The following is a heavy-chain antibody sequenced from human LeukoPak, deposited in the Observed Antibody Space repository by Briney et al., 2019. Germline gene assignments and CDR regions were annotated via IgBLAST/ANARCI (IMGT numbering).Heavy chain of an antibody. Sequence: GGSLRLSCAASGFTVDDNYMSWVRQAPGEGLEWVSVIYSGGSTYYADSVKGRFTISRDISKNTLNLQMNSLRIEDTAVYYCARHSEYGTSWFDYWGQGTPVTVSS. V-gene: IGHV3-53*01. CDR1: GFTVDDNY. CDR3: ARHSEYGTSWFDY. J-gene: IGHJ4*02. CDR2: IYSGGST. D-gene: IGHD6-13*01.